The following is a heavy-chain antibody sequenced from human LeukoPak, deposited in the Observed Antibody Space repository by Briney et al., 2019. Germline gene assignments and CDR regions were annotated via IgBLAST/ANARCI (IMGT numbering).Heavy chain of an antibody. CDR3: TRDPGSDSRDWYFDV. V-gene: IGHV3-74*01. D-gene: IGHD6-25*01. Sequence: PGGSLRLSCAASGFTISSSQMHWVRQAPGKGLVWVSRILRDETHTNYADSVRGRFTISRDNANNMLFLQMNSLRGEDTAVYFCTRDPGSDSRDWYFDVWGRGTLVTASS. CDR2: ILRDETHT. J-gene: IGHJ2*01. CDR1: GFTISSSQ.